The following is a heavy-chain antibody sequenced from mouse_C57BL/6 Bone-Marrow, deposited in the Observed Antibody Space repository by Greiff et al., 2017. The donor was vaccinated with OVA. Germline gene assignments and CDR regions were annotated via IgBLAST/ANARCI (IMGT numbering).Heavy chain of an antibody. CDR1: GYTFTSYW. J-gene: IGHJ3*01. Sequence: VKLQESGTELVKPGASVKLSCKASGYTFTSYWITWVKQRPGQGLEWIGDIYPGSGSTNYNEKFKSKATLTVDTSSSTAYMQLSSLTSEDSAVYYCARQLRLRWFAYWGQGTLVTVSA. D-gene: IGHD3-2*02. CDR2: IYPGSGST. CDR3: ARQLRLRWFAY. V-gene: IGHV1-55*01.